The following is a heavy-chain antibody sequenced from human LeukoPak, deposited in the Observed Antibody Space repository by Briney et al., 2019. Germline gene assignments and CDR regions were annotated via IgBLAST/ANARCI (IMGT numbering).Heavy chain of an antibody. V-gene: IGHV4-39*01. CDR3: ARHVTMIVVVITTLDYFDY. D-gene: IGHD3-22*01. Sequence: SETLSLTCTVSGGSISSSSYYWGWIRQPPGKGLEWIGSIYYSGSTYYNPSLKSRVTISVDTSKNQFSLKLSSVTAADTAVYYCARHVTMIVVVITTLDYFDYWGQGTLVTVSS. J-gene: IGHJ4*02. CDR2: IYYSGST. CDR1: GGSISSSSYY.